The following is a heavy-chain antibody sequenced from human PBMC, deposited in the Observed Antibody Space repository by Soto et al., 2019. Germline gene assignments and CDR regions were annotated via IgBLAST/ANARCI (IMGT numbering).Heavy chain of an antibody. D-gene: IGHD5-18*01. CDR3: AHRSRRYSYDWVFDY. V-gene: IGHV4-38-2*01. CDR2: IYYSGST. J-gene: IGHJ4*02. Sequence: LSCAASGFIYSSYWMHWVRQAPGKGLEWIGSIYYSGSTYYNPSLKSRVTISVDTSKNQFSLKLSSVTAADTATYYCAHRSRRYSYDWVFDYWGQGSLVTVSS. CDR1: GFIYSSYW.